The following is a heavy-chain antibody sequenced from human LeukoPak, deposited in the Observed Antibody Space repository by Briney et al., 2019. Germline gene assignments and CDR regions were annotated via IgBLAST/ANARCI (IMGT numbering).Heavy chain of an antibody. CDR2: IHPKSGDT. CDR3: ASYASGYNWLKV. V-gene: IGHV1-2*02. J-gene: IGHJ5*02. Sequence: ASVKVSCKASGHTXTDYYMHWVRQAPGQGLEWMGWIHPKSGDTKYAQIFQGRVTVTRDTSISTAYMELTSLRSDDTAVYYCASYASGYNWLKVWGQGTSVTVSS. CDR1: GHTXTDYY. D-gene: IGHD2-2*01.